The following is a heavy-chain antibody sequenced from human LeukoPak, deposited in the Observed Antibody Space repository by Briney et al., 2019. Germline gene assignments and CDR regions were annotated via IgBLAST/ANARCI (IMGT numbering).Heavy chain of an antibody. V-gene: IGHV1-3*03. CDR3: GRGGQLRYFDWLASDAFDI. J-gene: IGHJ3*02. CDR2: INAGNGNT. CDR1: GYTFTSYA. Sequence: ASVKVSCKASGYTFTSYAMHWVRQAPGQRLEWMGWINAGNGNTKYSQEFQGRVTITRDTSASTAYMELSSLRSEDMAVYYCGRGGQLRYFDWLASDAFDIWGQGTMVTVSS. D-gene: IGHD3-9*01.